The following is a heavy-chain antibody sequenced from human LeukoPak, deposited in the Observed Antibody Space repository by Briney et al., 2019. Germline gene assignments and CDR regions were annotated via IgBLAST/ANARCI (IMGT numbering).Heavy chain of an antibody. CDR1: GFTVSSNY. V-gene: IGHV3-53*01. CDR3: ARCYNTYYYGSGSYYNGKKNRYYFDY. Sequence: PGGSLRLSCAASGFTVSSNYMSWVRQAPGKGLEWVSVIYSGGSTYYADSVKGRFTISRDNSKNTLYLQMNSLRAEDTAVYYCARCYNTYYYGSGSYYNGKKNRYYFDYWGQGTLITVSS. J-gene: IGHJ4*02. D-gene: IGHD3-10*01. CDR2: IYSGGST.